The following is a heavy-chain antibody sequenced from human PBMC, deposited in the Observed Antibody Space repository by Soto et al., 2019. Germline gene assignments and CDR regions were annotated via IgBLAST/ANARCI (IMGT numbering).Heavy chain of an antibody. J-gene: IGHJ4*02. CDR2: ISYDGSNK. CDR3: ARDRLIDYGGNIDY. CDR1: GFTLSSYA. Sequence: SGGSLRLSCAASGFTLSSYAMHWVRQAPGKGLEWVAVISYDGSNKYYADSVKGRFTISRDNSKNTLYLQMNSLRAEDTAVYYCARDRLIDYGGNIDYWGQGTLVTVSS. V-gene: IGHV3-30-3*01. D-gene: IGHD4-17*01.